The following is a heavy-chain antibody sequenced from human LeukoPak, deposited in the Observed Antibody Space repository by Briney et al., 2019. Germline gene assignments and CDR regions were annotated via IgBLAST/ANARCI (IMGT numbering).Heavy chain of an antibody. J-gene: IGHJ3*02. D-gene: IGHD2-8*01. CDR1: GYTFTSYD. CDR3: GRGRRTVYARPDAFDM. V-gene: IGHV1-8*01. Sequence: ASVKVSCKASGYTFTSYDLNWVRQATGQGLEWMGWMNPNSGNTGYAQKFQGRVTMTRNNSRSTAYMERSSLRSEDTAVYYCGRGRRTVYARPDAFDMWGQGTMVTASS. CDR2: MNPNSGNT.